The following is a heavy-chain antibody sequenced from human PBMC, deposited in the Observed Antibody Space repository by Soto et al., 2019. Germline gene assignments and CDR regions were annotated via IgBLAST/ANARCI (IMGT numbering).Heavy chain of an antibody. CDR3: ARDGGRAGNIDF. Sequence: GGSLRLSCAASGFTFSGFNMDWVRQAPGKGLEWVSYIRGSGSVIYYADSVKGRFTISRDNAKNSLYLQMNSLTDEDTAVYYCARDGGRAGNIDFWGQGTLVTVSS. CDR1: GFTFSGFN. V-gene: IGHV3-48*02. J-gene: IGHJ4*02. D-gene: IGHD3-16*01. CDR2: IRGSGSVI.